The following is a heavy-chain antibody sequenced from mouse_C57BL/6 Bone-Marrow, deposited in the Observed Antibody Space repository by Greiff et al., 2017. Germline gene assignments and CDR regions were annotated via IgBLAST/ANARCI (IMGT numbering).Heavy chain of an antibody. CDR2: IGPGSGST. D-gene: IGHD2-3*01. V-gene: IGHV1-77*01. CDR3: AIRPPMDYAMDY. CDR1: GYTFTDYY. Sequence: VQLQQPGAELVKPGASVKISCKASGYTFTDYYINWVKQRPGQGLEWIGKIGPGSGSTYYNEKFKGKATLNVDKSSSTAYLQLSSLTSEDSADYFCAIRPPMDYAMDYWGQGTSVTVSS. J-gene: IGHJ4*01.